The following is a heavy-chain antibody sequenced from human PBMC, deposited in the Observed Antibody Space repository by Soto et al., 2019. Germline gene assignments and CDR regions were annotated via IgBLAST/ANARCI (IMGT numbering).Heavy chain of an antibody. CDR1: GFTFSDYY. V-gene: IGHV3-11*06. J-gene: IGHJ4*02. D-gene: IGHD6-13*01. CDR2: ISGTSDSI. Sequence: PGGSLRLSCAASGFTFSDYYMSWIRQVPGKGLEWVAYISGTSDSIPYADSVKGRFTISRDNAKNSLYLQVNSLRAEDTAVYFCARVAVLAAAGTTDYWGQGTLVTVSS. CDR3: ARVAVLAAAGTTDY.